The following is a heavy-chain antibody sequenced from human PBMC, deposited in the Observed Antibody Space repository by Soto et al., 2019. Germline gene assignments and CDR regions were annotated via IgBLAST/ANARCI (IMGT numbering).Heavy chain of an antibody. J-gene: IGHJ4*02. CDR1: GFTFSRYS. V-gene: IGHV3-48*01. D-gene: IGHD2-8*01. Sequence: EVQLVESGGGLVQPGGSLRLSCAASGFTFSRYSMNWVRQAPGQGLEWVSYISSSSGTIYYADSVKGRFTISRDDAKNSLYLQMNSLRAEDTALYYCARAPASGGVDAHGRPHFDYWGQGTLVTVSS. CDR3: ARAPASGGVDAHGRPHFDY. CDR2: ISSSSGTI.